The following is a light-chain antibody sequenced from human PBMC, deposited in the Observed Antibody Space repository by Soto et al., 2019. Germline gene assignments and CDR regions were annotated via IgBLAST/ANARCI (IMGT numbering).Light chain of an antibody. V-gene: IGLV2-14*02. J-gene: IGLJ1*01. Sequence: QSALTQPASVSGSPGQSITISCSGTSSNIGGHNVVSWYQQHPGKAPKVIVYEGIKRPSGVSDRFSGSTSGSTASLTISGLQAEDEAEYYCSSYTSSITQNYVFGTGTKVTVL. CDR3: SSYTSSITQNYV. CDR1: SSNIGGHNV. CDR2: EGI.